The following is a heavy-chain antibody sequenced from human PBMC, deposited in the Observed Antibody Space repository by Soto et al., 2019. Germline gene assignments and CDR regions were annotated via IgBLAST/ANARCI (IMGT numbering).Heavy chain of an antibody. V-gene: IGHV3-23*01. D-gene: IGHD5-12*01. CDR2: ISARGGSS. CDR3: AKGSIEYSASVDN. J-gene: IGHJ4*02. CDR1: GFSFSSYA. Sequence: VQLLESGGGLVQPGGSLRLSCAASGFSFSSYAMVWVRQAPGKGLEWVSVISARGGSSYFVDPVKGRFTISRDNSKNVLSLEINSLRAEDTAIYFCAKGSIEYSASVDNWGQGTLVLVSS.